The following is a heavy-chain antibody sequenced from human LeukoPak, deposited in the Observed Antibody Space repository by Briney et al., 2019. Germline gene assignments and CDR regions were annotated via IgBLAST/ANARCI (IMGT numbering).Heavy chain of an antibody. CDR1: GFTFNNYA. Sequence: PGGSLRLSCAASGFTFNNYAMSWVRQAPGKGLEWVSAISGSGGATYYADSVKGRFTISRDNSKNTLFLHMNSLRVEDTAVYYCAKAPAAATKYYYGMDVWGQGTTVTVS. CDR2: ISGSGGAT. V-gene: IGHV3-23*01. J-gene: IGHJ6*02. D-gene: IGHD2-15*01. CDR3: AKAPAAATKYYYGMDV.